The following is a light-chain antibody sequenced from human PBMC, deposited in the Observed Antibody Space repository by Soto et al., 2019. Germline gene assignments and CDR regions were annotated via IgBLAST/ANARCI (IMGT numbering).Light chain of an antibody. Sequence: QAVVTQPASVSGSPGQWITIPCTGTSSDVGGYNYVSWYQLHPGKAPKLIIYEVSNRPSGVSNRFSGSKSGNTASLTISGLQAEDEADYYCSSYASTTAYLFGTGTKVTVL. CDR1: SSDVGGYNY. V-gene: IGLV2-14*01. J-gene: IGLJ1*01. CDR2: EVS. CDR3: SSYASTTAYL.